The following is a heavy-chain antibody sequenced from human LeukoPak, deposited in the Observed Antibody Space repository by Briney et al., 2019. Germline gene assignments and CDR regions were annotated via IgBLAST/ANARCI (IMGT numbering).Heavy chain of an antibody. Sequence: SETLSLTCAVYGGSFSGYYWSWIRQPPGKGLEWIGEINHSGSTNYNPSLKSRVTISVVTSKNQFSLKLSSVTAADTAVYYCARVYYDFWSGPVDCWGQGTLVTVSS. V-gene: IGHV4-34*01. J-gene: IGHJ4*02. CDR2: INHSGST. D-gene: IGHD3-3*01. CDR3: ARVYYDFWSGPVDC. CDR1: GGSFSGYY.